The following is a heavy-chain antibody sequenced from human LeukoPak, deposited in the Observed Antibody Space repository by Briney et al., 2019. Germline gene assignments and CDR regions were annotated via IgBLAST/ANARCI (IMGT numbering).Heavy chain of an antibody. CDR2: ISGSGGST. V-gene: IGHV3-23*01. Sequence: PGGSLRLSCAASGFTFSSYAMSWVRQAPGKGLEWVSAISGSGGSTYYADSVKGRFTISRDNSKNTLYLQMNSLRDEDTAVYYCAKDGSYGSGSLESFQHWGQGSLFTVSS. D-gene: IGHD3-10*01. CDR3: AKDGSYGSGSLESFQH. J-gene: IGHJ1*01. CDR1: GFTFSSYA.